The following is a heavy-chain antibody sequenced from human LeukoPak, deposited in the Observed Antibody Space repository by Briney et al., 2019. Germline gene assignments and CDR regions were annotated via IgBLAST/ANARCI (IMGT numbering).Heavy chain of an antibody. J-gene: IGHJ6*02. Sequence: SETLSLTCAVYGGSFSGYYWSWIRQPPGKGLEWIGEINHSGSTNYNPSLKSRVTISVDTSKNQLSLKLSSVTAADTAVYYCARATRYYYYYGMDVWGQGTTVTVSS. CDR3: ARATRYYYYYGMDV. CDR2: INHSGST. CDR1: GGSFSGYY. V-gene: IGHV4-34*01. D-gene: IGHD4-17*01.